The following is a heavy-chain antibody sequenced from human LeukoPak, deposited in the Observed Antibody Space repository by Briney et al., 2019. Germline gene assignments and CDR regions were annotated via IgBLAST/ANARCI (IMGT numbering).Heavy chain of an antibody. Sequence: GGSLRLSCVASGFTFSTAWMHWARQTPGKGLVWVSHINGDGRRINYADDVKGRSTISRDNAKNTLYLQMNSLRVEDTAVYYCVRDLPRTSGPWGQGTLVTVSS. CDR3: VRDLPRTSGP. D-gene: IGHD3-10*01. CDR2: INGDGRRI. V-gene: IGHV3-74*01. J-gene: IGHJ5*02. CDR1: GFTFSTAW.